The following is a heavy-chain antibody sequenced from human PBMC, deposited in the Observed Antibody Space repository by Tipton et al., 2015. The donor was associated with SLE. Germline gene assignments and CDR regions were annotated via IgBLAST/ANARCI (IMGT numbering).Heavy chain of an antibody. CDR1: GGSFSGYY. Sequence: TLSLTCAVYGGSFSGYYWSWIRQPPGKGLEWIGYIYYSGSTYYNPSLKSRVTISVDTSKNQFSLKLSSVTAADTAVYYCARDPTDYYDSSGDAFDIWGQGTMVTVSS. CDR2: IYYSGST. D-gene: IGHD3-22*01. CDR3: ARDPTDYYDSSGDAFDI. V-gene: IGHV4-30-4*08. J-gene: IGHJ3*02.